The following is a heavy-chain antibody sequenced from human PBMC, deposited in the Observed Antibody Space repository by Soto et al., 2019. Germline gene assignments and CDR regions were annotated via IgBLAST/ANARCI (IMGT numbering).Heavy chain of an antibody. J-gene: IGHJ4*02. CDR1: GFTFDDYA. CDR3: ASVMNYEGNYFEY. Sequence: DVQLVESGGGLVQPGRSLRLSGAASGFTFDDYAMHWVRKAPGKGLEWVSGISWNSGSIGYADSVKGRFTISRDNAKNSLYLQMNSLRAEDTALYYCASVMNYEGNYFEYWGQGTLVTVSS. D-gene: IGHD1-7*01. V-gene: IGHV3-9*01. CDR2: ISWNSGSI.